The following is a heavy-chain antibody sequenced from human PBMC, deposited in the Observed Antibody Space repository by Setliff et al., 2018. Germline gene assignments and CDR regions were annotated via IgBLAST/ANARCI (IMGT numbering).Heavy chain of an antibody. Sequence: HPGGSLRLSCAASGFTFRNYGMHWVRQAPGKGPEWVAVIWFDGGNEFYADSVRGRFTISRDNSKNMLYLQMDSLRVEATALYYCVKRGAVPGTTYHHFDNWGQGTLVTVSS. CDR3: VKRGAVPGTTYHHFDN. V-gene: IGHV3-33*03. D-gene: IGHD1-1*01. CDR2: IWFDGGNE. CDR1: GFTFRNYG. J-gene: IGHJ4*02.